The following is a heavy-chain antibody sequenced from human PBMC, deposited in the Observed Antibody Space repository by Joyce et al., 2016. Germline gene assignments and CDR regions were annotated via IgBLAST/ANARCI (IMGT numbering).Heavy chain of an antibody. J-gene: IGHJ5*02. CDR2: IDPSDSYT. Sequence: EVQLVQSGAEVKKPGESLRISCKGSGYSFTSNWINWVRQMPGKGLEWRGRIDPSDSYTNYSPSFQGHVTISADKSISTAYLQWSSLKASDTAMYYCARPRYCSGGSCLNWFDPWGQGTLVTVSS. CDR3: ARPRYCSGGSCLNWFDP. D-gene: IGHD2-15*01. V-gene: IGHV5-10-1*01. CDR1: GYSFTSNW.